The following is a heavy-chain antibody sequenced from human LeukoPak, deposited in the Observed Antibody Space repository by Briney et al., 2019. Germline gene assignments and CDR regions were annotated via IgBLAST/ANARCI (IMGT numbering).Heavy chain of an antibody. Sequence: AGGSLRLSCAASGFTFSSYGMHWVRQAPGKGLEWVAVIWYDGSNKYYADSVEGRFTISRDNSKNTLYLQMNSLRAEDTAVYYCARSITMIVVGTVGYWGQGTLVTVSS. D-gene: IGHD3-22*01. CDR2: IWYDGSNK. CDR1: GFTFSSYG. J-gene: IGHJ4*02. V-gene: IGHV3-33*01. CDR3: ARSITMIVVGTVGY.